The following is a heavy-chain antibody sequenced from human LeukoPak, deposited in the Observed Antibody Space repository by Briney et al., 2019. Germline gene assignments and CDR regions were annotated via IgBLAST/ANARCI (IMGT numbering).Heavy chain of an antibody. J-gene: IGHJ5*02. Sequence: SETLSLTCAVSGYSVGSAYYWVWTRQPPGKGLEWIGTISHNGNAYYNPSLKSRLAMSVETSKNQFSLHLNSVTAADTAVYFCARDPNWDSWFDPWGQGALVTVSS. CDR1: GYSVGSAYY. CDR3: ARDPNWDSWFDP. CDR2: ISHNGNA. D-gene: IGHD3-16*01. V-gene: IGHV4-38-2*02.